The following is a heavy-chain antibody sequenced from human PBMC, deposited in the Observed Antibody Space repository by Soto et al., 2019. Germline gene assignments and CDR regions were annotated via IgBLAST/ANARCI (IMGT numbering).Heavy chain of an antibody. Sequence: QITLKESGPTLVKPTQTLTLTCTFSGFSLSTSGVGVGWIRQPPGKALEWLALIYWDDDKRYSPSLKSRLTIPKDTSKNQVVLTMTNMDPVDTATYSCAHKVDYYDSSGYSAGPYFDYWGQGTLVTVSS. CDR3: AHKVDYYDSSGYSAGPYFDY. CDR2: IYWDDDK. V-gene: IGHV2-5*02. D-gene: IGHD3-22*01. CDR1: GFSLSTSGVG. J-gene: IGHJ4*02.